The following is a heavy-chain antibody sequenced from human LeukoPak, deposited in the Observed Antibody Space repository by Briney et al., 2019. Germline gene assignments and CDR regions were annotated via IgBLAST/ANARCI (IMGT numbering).Heavy chain of an antibody. J-gene: IGHJ4*02. V-gene: IGHV4-34*01. Sequence: SESLSLTCAVYVGSFCGYYWSWIRQPPGKGLEWVGEINHSGSTNYNPSLKSRVTISVDTSKNQFSLKLSSVTAADTAVYYCARGSYYDFWSGYYGETYYFDYWGQGTLVTVSS. CDR2: INHSGST. CDR1: VGSFCGYY. D-gene: IGHD3-3*01. CDR3: ARGSYYDFWSGYYGETYYFDY.